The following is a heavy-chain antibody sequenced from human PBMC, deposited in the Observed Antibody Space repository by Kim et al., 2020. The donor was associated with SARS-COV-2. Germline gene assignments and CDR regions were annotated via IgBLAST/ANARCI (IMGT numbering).Heavy chain of an antibody. J-gene: IGHJ4*02. CDR2: IYPGDSDT. V-gene: IGHV5-51*01. Sequence: GESLKISCKGSGYSFSNYWIGWVRQRPGKGLEWMGVIYPGDSDTRYSPSFQGQVTISADKSISTAYLQWSSLKASDTAIYYCAIQGRRYYDSETIDYWGQ. CDR1: GYSFSNYW. D-gene: IGHD3-10*01. CDR3: AIQGRRYYDSETIDY.